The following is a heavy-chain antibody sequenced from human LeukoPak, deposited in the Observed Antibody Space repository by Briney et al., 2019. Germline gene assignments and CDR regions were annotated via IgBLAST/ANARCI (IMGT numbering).Heavy chain of an antibody. CDR1: GYTFTSYD. D-gene: IGHD3-9*01. CDR2: MKPNRGST. Sequence: ASAKLSCTASGYTFTSYDINWARHAPGHGLGWRGWMKPNRGSTAYAKKIQGRVTMTRNTSLRTVYTELSSLRSEHTAVYYCSRGTTYDISSGWGDWYMDVWGKGNTVTVSS. J-gene: IGHJ6*03. V-gene: IGHV1-8*01. CDR3: SRGTTYDISSGWGDWYMDV.